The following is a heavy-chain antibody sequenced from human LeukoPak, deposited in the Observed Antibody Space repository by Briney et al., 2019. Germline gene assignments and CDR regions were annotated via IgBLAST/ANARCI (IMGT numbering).Heavy chain of an antibody. Sequence: SETLSPTCAVYGESFSGYFWSWIRQPPGKGLEWIGEINHSGYTNYNPSLKSRITISVDTSKNQFSLKLNSMTAADTAVYYCAREVVYDSTAYEDWGQGTLVTVSS. CDR1: GESFSGYF. CDR3: AREVVYDSTAYED. D-gene: IGHD3-22*01. V-gene: IGHV4-34*01. CDR2: INHSGYT. J-gene: IGHJ4*02.